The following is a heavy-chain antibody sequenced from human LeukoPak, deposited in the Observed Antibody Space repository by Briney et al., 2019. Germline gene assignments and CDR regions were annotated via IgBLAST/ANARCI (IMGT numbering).Heavy chain of an antibody. CDR2: IKQDGSEK. CDR3: VRTRGGGNYGSSSRYYFDH. J-gene: IGHJ4*02. CDR1: GFTFTRYW. Sequence: PGGSLRLSCAASGFTFTRYWMTWVRQAPGKGLECVANIKQDGSEKHYVDSVKGRFTISRDNAKNSLYLQMNSLRAEDTAVYYCVRTRGGGNYGSSSRYYFDHWGQGTLATVSS. D-gene: IGHD3-10*01. V-gene: IGHV3-7*01.